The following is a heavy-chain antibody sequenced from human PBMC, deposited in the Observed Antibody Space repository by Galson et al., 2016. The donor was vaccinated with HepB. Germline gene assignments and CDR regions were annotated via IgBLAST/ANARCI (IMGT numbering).Heavy chain of an antibody. J-gene: IGHJ4*02. CDR3: ARAAGGKMEPLDF. CDR2: ISSSGTTV. V-gene: IGHV3-48*02. D-gene: IGHD1-1*01. CDR1: GFTFITYS. Sequence: SLRLSCAASGFTFITYSMTWVRQAPGKGLEWISYISSSGTTVIYADPVRGRFTISRDNAKSSLFLQRTSLRDADTAVYYCARAAGGKMEPLDFWGQGTLVTVSS.